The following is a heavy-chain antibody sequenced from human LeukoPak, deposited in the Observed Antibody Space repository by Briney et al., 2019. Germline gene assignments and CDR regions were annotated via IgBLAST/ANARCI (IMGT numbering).Heavy chain of an antibody. CDR3: ARSIHGDV. V-gene: IGHV3-74*01. CDR1: GLAFSAYK. J-gene: IGHJ6*02. Sequence: PGGSMRLSCADSGLAFSAYKMHWVRQAPRKGLVWVSRISTDGYTTDYADFVQGRFTASRDNAKNSLYLQMNSLRDEDTAVYYCARSIHGDVWGQGTTVTVPS. CDR2: ISTDGYTT.